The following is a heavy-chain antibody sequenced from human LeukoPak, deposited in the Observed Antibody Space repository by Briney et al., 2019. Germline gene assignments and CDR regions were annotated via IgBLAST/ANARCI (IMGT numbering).Heavy chain of an antibody. D-gene: IGHD3-22*01. CDR1: GFTFSSYA. CDR2: ISGSGAST. J-gene: IGHJ4*02. V-gene: IGHV3-23*01. Sequence: PGGSLRLSCAASGFTFSSYAMNWVRQAPGKGLEWVSTISGSGASTYYADSVKGRFTISRDNPKNTLYLQMNSLRAEDTAVYYCAKQPGSVVDSSGSLSRHWGQGTLVTVSS. CDR3: AKQPGSVVDSSGSLSRH.